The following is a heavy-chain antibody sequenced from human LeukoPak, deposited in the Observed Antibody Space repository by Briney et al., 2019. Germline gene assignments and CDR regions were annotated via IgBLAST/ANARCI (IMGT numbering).Heavy chain of an antibody. D-gene: IGHD2-2*01. J-gene: IGHJ5*02. CDR2: INHSGST. CDR3: ARGPRLYYCSSTSCALDWFDP. Sequence: SETLSLTCAVYGGSFSGYDWSWIRQPPGKGLEWIGEINHSGSTNYNPSLKSRVTISVDTSKNQFSLKLSSVTAADTAVYYCARGPRLYYCSSTSCALDWFDPWGQGTLVTVSS. CDR1: GGSFSGYD. V-gene: IGHV4-34*01.